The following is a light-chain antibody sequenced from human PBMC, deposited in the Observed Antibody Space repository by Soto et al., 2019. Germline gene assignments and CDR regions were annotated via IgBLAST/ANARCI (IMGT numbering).Light chain of an antibody. V-gene: IGKV1-5*03. J-gene: IGKJ2*01. Sequence: DIQMTQSPSTLSASVGDRVTITCRASQSISSLLAWYQQKPGKAPRLLIYKASSLERGVASRFSGSGSGTEFTLTISSLQPDDFATYYCQQYNSYSPFTFGQGTKLEI. CDR2: KAS. CDR3: QQYNSYSPFT. CDR1: QSISSL.